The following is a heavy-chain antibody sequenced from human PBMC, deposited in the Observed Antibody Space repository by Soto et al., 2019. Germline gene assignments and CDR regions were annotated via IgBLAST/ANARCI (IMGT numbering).Heavy chain of an antibody. CDR2: IYYSGST. D-gene: IGHD3-9*01. CDR1: GGSISSGDYY. Sequence: SETLSLTCTVSGGSISSGDYYWSWIRPPPGKGLEWIGYIYYSGSTYYNPSLKSRVTISVDTSKNQFSLKLSSVTAADTAVYYCARDGISNYDILTGYPPDFDIWGQGTMVTVSS. CDR3: ARDGISNYDILTGYPPDFDI. J-gene: IGHJ3*02. V-gene: IGHV4-30-4*01.